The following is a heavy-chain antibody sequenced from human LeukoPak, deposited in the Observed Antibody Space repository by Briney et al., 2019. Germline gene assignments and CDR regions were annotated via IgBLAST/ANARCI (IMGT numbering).Heavy chain of an antibody. J-gene: IGHJ4*02. CDR2: ISYDGSNK. CDR1: GFTFSSYG. D-gene: IGHD3-10*01. CDR3: AKDVWFGELFLNYFDY. V-gene: IGHV3-30*18. Sequence: GGSLRLSCAASGFTFSSYGMHRVRQAPGKGLEWVAVISYDGSNKCYADSVKGRFTISRDNSKNTLYLQMNSLRAEDTAVYYCAKDVWFGELFLNYFDYWGQGTLVTVSS.